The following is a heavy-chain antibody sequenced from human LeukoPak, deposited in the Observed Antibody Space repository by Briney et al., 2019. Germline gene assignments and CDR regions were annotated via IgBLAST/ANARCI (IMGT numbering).Heavy chain of an antibody. CDR3: AKVQADSSGWYFAFDI. D-gene: IGHD6-19*01. CDR1: GFTFSSYA. CDR2: ISDSGGST. V-gene: IGHV3-23*01. Sequence: PGGSLRLSCAASGFTFSSYAMSWVRQAPGKGLEWVSVISDSGGSTCYADSVKGRFTISRDNSKNTLYLQMNSLRAEDTAVYYCAKVQADSSGWYFAFDIWGQGTMVTVSS. J-gene: IGHJ3*02.